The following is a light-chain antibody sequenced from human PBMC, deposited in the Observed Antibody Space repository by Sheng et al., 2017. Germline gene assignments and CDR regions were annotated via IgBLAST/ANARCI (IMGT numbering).Light chain of an antibody. CDR3: QQYGSSPRS. J-gene: IGKJ1*01. CDR1: RSIASNY. V-gene: IGKV3-20*01. CDR2: AAS. Sequence: EIVLTQSPGTLSLSPGERATLSCRASRSIASNYLAWYQLKPGQAPRLLFYAASTRGTGVPDSFSGSGSGTDFTLTITRLEPEDFAMYFCQQYGSSPRSFGQGTKVEI.